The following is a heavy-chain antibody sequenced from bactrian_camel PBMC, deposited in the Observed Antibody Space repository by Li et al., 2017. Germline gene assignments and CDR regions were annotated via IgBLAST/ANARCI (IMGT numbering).Heavy chain of an antibody. CDR3: VRDYKSGDYRDDFGF. CDR2: LSTDRTT. CDR1: GITFSDYY. D-gene: IGHD4*01. V-gene: IGHV3S10*01. Sequence: VQLVESGGGLVQPGGSLRLSCAASGITFSDYYMIWVRQAPGNGRELVASLSTDRTTYYDDSVTGRFTISRDSAKNMVYLHMTSLKPEDTGVYYCVRDYKSGDYRDDFGFWGQGTQVTVS. J-gene: IGHJ6*01.